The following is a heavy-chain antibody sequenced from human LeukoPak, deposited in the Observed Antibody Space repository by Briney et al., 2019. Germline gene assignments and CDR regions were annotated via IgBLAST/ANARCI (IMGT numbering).Heavy chain of an antibody. CDR3: ARAIENIVVVPAVPGGY. V-gene: IGHV1-2*02. Sequence: GASVKVSCKASGYTFTGYYMHWVRQAPGQGLEWMGWINPNSGGTNYAQKFQGRVTMTRDTSISTAYMELSRLRSDDTAVYYCARAIENIVVVPAVPGGYWGQGTLVTDSS. J-gene: IGHJ4*02. CDR2: INPNSGGT. CDR1: GYTFTGYY. D-gene: IGHD2-2*01.